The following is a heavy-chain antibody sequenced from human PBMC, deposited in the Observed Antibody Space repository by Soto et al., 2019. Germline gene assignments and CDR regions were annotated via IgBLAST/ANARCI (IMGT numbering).Heavy chain of an antibody. V-gene: IGHV4-31*03. CDR2: IYYSGST. J-gene: IGHJ3*02. D-gene: IGHD2-15*01. CDR1: GGSISSGGYY. CDR3: ARDFGSGGPGGTSDAFDI. Sequence: SETLSLTCTVSGGSISSGGYYWSWIRQHPGKGLEWIGYIYYSGSTYYNPSLKSRVTISVDTSKNQFSLKLSSVTAADTAVYYCARDFGSGGPGGTSDAFDIWGQGTMVTVSS.